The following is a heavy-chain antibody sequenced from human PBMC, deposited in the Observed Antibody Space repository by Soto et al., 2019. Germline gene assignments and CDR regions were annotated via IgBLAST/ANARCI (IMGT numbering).Heavy chain of an antibody. CDR2: ISGSGIST. Sequence: DVQLLESGGGLVQHGGSLRLSCAASGFTFRSYAMSWVRQAPGKGLEWVSGISGSGISTHYADSVKGRFTVSRDNSKNTLYLQMNSLRAEDTADYNCAKEPVGPDWYFDLWGRGTLVTVSS. CDR1: GFTFRSYA. V-gene: IGHV3-23*01. CDR3: AKEPVGPDWYFDL. J-gene: IGHJ2*01.